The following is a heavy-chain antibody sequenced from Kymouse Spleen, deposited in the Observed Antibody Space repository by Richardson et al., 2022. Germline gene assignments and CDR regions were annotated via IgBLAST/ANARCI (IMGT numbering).Heavy chain of an antibody. CDR1: GFTFSSYS. V-gene: IGHV3-21*03. J-gene: IGHJ6*02. Sequence: EVQLVESGGGLVKPGGSLRLSCAASGFTFSSYSMNWVRQAPGKGLEWVSSISSSSSYIYYADSVKGRFTISRDNAKNSLYLQMNSLRAEDTAVYYCAREDYGSGSYMRYYYYYGMDVWGQGTTVTVSS. CDR3: AREDYGSGSYMRYYYYYGMDV. CDR2: ISSSSSYI. D-gene: IGHD3-10*01.